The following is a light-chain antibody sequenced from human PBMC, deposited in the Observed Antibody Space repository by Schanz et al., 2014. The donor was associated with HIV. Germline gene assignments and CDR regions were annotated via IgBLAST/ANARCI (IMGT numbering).Light chain of an antibody. CDR2: EAT. J-gene: IGLJ2*01. V-gene: IGLV2-8*01. CDR1: SSDVGGYKY. Sequence: QSVLTQPASVSGSPGQSITISCTGTSSDVGGYKYVSWYQQHPGKAPKLLIYEATQRPAGVPDRFSGSKSGNTASLTVSGLQAEDEADYYCSSYAGSNSVIFGGGTKLTVL. CDR3: SSYAGSNSVI.